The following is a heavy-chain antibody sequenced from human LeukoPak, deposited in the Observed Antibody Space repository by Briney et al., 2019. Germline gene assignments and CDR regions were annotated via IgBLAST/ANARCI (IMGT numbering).Heavy chain of an antibody. V-gene: IGHV5-10-1*01. Sequence: GESLKISCKGPGYSFTTYWISWVRQMPGKGLEWMGRIDPSDSSTSYSPSFQGHVTISADKSINTAYLQWSSLMASDTAMYYCACMITGTTDYWGQGTLVTVSS. CDR2: IDPSDSST. J-gene: IGHJ4*02. CDR1: GYSFTTYW. D-gene: IGHD1-7*01. CDR3: ACMITGTTDY.